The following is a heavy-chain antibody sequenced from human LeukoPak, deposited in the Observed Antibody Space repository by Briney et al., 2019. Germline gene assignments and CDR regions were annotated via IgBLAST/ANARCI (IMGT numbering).Heavy chain of an antibody. D-gene: IGHD3-10*01. Sequence: GGSLRLSCAASGFTFSSYAMHWVRQAPGRGLEWVAVISYDGSNKYYADSVKGRFTISRDNSKNTLYLQMNSLRAEDTAVYYCARAGITMVRGVNPPAYYYYYMDVWGKGTTVTVS. CDR2: ISYDGSNK. V-gene: IGHV3-30*17. CDR1: GFTFSSYA. CDR3: ARAGITMVRGVNPPAYYYYYMDV. J-gene: IGHJ6*03.